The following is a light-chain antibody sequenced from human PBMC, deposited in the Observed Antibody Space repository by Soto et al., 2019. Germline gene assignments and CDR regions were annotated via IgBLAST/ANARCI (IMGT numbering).Light chain of an antibody. CDR2: KAS. CDR1: QTISSW. J-gene: IGKJ1*01. Sequence: DIQMTQSPSTLAGSVGDRVTITCRASQTISSWLAWYQQKQGKXXKXXIYKASTLKSGVPSRFSGSGSGTEGTLTIRSLQPDDCETYDGQHYNSYSEAFGQGTKVDIK. V-gene: IGKV1-5*03. CDR3: QHYNSYSEA.